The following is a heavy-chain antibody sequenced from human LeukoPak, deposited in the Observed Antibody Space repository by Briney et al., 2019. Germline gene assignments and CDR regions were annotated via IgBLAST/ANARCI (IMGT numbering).Heavy chain of an antibody. Sequence: GGSLRLSCAASGFTVSSNHMSWVRQAPGKGLEWVSVIYNDGSTYYADSVKGRFTISRDSSKNTLYLQMNTLRAEDTAVYYCARGYYGSGTSLTIHFWGQGTLVTVSS. CDR2: IYNDGST. V-gene: IGHV3-53*01. J-gene: IGHJ4*02. D-gene: IGHD3-10*01. CDR3: ARGYYGSGTSLTIHF. CDR1: GFTVSSNH.